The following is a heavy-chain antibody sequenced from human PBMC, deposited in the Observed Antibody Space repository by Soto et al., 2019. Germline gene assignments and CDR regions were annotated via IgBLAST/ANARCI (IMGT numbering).Heavy chain of an antibody. D-gene: IGHD2-2*01. Sequence: PGGSLRLSCAASGFTVSSNYMSWVRQAPGKGLEGVSVIYSGGSTYYADSVKGRFTISRDNSKNTLYLQMNSLRAEDTAVYYCASSDGTSSYYYYGLDVWGQGTTVTVSS. CDR3: ASSDGTSSYYYYGLDV. CDR1: GFTVSSNY. J-gene: IGHJ6*02. CDR2: IYSGGST. V-gene: IGHV3-53*01.